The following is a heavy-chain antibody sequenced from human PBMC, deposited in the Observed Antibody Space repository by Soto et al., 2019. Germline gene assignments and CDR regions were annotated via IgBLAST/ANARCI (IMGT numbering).Heavy chain of an antibody. CDR3: ARDLAVVRGVTGPNDY. Sequence: GGSLRLSCAASGFTFSSYWMSWVRQAPGKGLEWVANIKQDGSEKYYVDSVKGRFTISRDNAKNSLYLQMNSLRAEDTAVYYCARDLAVVRGVTGPNDYWGQGTLVTVSS. CDR1: GFTFSSYW. J-gene: IGHJ4*02. D-gene: IGHD3-10*01. CDR2: IKQDGSEK. V-gene: IGHV3-7*01.